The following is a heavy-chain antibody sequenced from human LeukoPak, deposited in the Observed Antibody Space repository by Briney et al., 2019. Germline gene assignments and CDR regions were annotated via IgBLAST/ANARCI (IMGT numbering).Heavy chain of an antibody. CDR2: IYHSGST. J-gene: IGHJ4*02. CDR1: GGSISSGGYY. CDR3: ARGVRFGIAAAGTVYFDY. V-gene: IGHV4-30-2*01. Sequence: SQTLSLTCTVSGGSISSGGYYWSWIRQPPGKGLKWIGYIYHSGSTNYNPSLKSRVTISVDRSKNQFSLKLSSVTAADTAVYYCARGVRFGIAAAGTVYFDYWGQGTLVTVSS. D-gene: IGHD6-13*01.